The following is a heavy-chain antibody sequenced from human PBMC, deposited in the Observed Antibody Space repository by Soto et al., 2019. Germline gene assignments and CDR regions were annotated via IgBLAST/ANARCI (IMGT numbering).Heavy chain of an antibody. CDR2: LSVTGDSA. V-gene: IGHV3-23*01. D-gene: IGHD2-15*01. CDR3: AKNGCSYPACYPYYYYVDV. CDR1: GFSLTNSA. Sequence: EVQLLESGGGLVQPGGSLRLSCVASGFSLTNSAVSWVRQAPGKGLEWGSSLSVTGDSAFYSDYVKGRFTISRDISKSTLYMKMSSLRAEDTAVYYCAKNGCSYPACYPYYYYVDVWGKGTTVTVSS. J-gene: IGHJ6*03.